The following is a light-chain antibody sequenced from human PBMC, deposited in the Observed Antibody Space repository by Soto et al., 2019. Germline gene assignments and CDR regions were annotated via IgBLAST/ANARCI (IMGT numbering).Light chain of an antibody. J-gene: IGLJ1*01. Sequence: QSVLTQPRSVSGSRGQSVTISCTGTSSDVGAYDFVSWHQHHPGKAPKVIMYDVNKRPSGVPDRFSGSKSGNTASLTISGLQAEDEADYYCSSYVAPYTYVFGTGTKVTVL. CDR2: DVN. CDR1: SSDVGAYDF. CDR3: SSYVAPYTYV. V-gene: IGLV2-11*01.